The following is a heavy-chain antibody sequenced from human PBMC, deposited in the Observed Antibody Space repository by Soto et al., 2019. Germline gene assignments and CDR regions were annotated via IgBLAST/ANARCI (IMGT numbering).Heavy chain of an antibody. D-gene: IGHD1-26*01. Sequence: EVQLVESGGGLVQPGGSLRLSCAASGFTFSSYWMHWVRQVPGKGLVWVSHIDSDGNSTTYADSVKGRFTISRDNAKNTVSLQMNSLRADDTAVYYCVRDDVGVGIDYWGLGTLVTVSS. CDR3: VRDDVGVGIDY. V-gene: IGHV3-74*03. J-gene: IGHJ4*02. CDR2: IDSDGNST. CDR1: GFTFSSYW.